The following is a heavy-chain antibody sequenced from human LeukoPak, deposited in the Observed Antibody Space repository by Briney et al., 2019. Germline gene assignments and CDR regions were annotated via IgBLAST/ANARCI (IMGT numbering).Heavy chain of an antibody. Sequence: PSETLSLTCTVSGGSISSSSYYWGWIRQPPGKGLEWIGSIYYSGSTYYNPSLKSRVTISVDTSKNQFSLKLSSVTAADTAVYYCARQYYDILTGYRDAFDIWGQGTMATVSS. CDR2: IYYSGST. D-gene: IGHD3-9*01. CDR3: ARQYYDILTGYRDAFDI. V-gene: IGHV4-39*07. J-gene: IGHJ3*02. CDR1: GGSISSSSYY.